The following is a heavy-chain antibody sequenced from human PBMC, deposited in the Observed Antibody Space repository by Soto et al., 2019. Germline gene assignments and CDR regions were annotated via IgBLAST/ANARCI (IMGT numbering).Heavy chain of an antibody. V-gene: IGHV5-51*01. Sequence: GSLKISCKGSGYSFTSYWIGWVRQMPGKGLEWMGIIYPGDSDTRYSPSFQGQVTISADKSISTAYLQWSSLKASDTAMYYCARHGIAARHYYGMDVWGQGTTVTVSS. CDR2: IYPGDSDT. CDR1: GYSFTSYW. J-gene: IGHJ6*02. CDR3: ARHGIAARHYYGMDV. D-gene: IGHD6-6*01.